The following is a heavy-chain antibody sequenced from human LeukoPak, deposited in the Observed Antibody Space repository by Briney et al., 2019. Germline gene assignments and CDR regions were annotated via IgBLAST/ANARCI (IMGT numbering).Heavy chain of an antibody. CDR3: TRVGYIDEGIDY. V-gene: IGHV3-7*04. J-gene: IGHJ4*02. D-gene: IGHD5-24*01. Sequence: GGSLRLSCVASGFPFSSYWMTWVRQAPGKGLEWVANIKQDGGKKSYVDSVKGRFTISRDNAKNSLYLQMNSLRAEDTAIYYCTRVGYIDEGIDYWGQGTPVTVSS. CDR2: IKQDGGKK. CDR1: GFPFSSYW.